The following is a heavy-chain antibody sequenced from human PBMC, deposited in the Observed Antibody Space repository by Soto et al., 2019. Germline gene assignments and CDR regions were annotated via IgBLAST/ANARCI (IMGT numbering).Heavy chain of an antibody. CDR2: ISAYNGNT. D-gene: IGHD6-13*01. Sequence: ASVKVSCKASGYTFTSYCISWVRQAPGQGLEWMGWISAYNGNTNYAQKLQGRVTMTTDTSTSTAYMELRSLRSDDTAVYYCARFLAAAGTPGAYYYYGMDVWGQGTTVTVSS. CDR1: GYTFTSYC. V-gene: IGHV1-18*04. CDR3: ARFLAAAGTPGAYYYYGMDV. J-gene: IGHJ6*02.